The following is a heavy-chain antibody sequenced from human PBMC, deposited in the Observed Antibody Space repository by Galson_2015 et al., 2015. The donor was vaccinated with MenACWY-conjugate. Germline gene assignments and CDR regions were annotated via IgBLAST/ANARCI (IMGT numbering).Heavy chain of an antibody. CDR3: ARDTVAAAFDY. Sequence: SLRLSCAASGFTFSSYSMNWVRQAPGKGLEWVSYISSSSSTIYYADSVKGRFTISRDNAKNSLYLQMNSLRAEDTAVYYCARDTVAAAFDYWGQGTLVTVSS. CDR2: ISSSSSTI. J-gene: IGHJ4*02. CDR1: GFTFSSYS. V-gene: IGHV3-48*04. D-gene: IGHD6-13*01.